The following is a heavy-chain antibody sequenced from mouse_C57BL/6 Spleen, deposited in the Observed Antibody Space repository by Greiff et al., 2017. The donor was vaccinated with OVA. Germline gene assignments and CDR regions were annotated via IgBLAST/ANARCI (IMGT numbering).Heavy chain of an antibody. Sequence: EVQLQESGGGLVQPGGSMKLSCVASGFTFSNYWMNWVRQSPEKGLEWVAQIRLKSDNYATHYAESVKGRFTISRDDSKSSVYLQMNNLMAEDTGIYYCTAAYYYDSSSSFFDYWGKGTTLTVSS. CDR3: TAAYYYDSSSSFFDY. D-gene: IGHD1-1*01. CDR2: IRLKSDNYAT. V-gene: IGHV6-3*01. J-gene: IGHJ2*01. CDR1: GFTFSNYW.